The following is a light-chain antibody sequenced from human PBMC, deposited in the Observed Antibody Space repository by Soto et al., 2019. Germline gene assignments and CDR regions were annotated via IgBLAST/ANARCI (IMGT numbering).Light chain of an antibody. Sequence: EIVLTQSPAILSLSPGEKATLSCRASQSVSGSLGWYQQKPGQAPRLIIYDASVRATGIPARFSGSGSGTDFTLTISSLEPEDFAVYYCQQRNDWVTFGGGTKVDIK. V-gene: IGKV3-11*01. CDR2: DAS. CDR1: QSVSGS. CDR3: QQRNDWVT. J-gene: IGKJ4*01.